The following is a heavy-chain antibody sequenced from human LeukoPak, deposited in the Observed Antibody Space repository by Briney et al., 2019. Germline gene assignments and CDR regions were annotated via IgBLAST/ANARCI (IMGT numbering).Heavy chain of an antibody. CDR3: ARAPEYQLSMGYYYYYMDV. CDR2: FDPEDGET. Sequence: ASVKVSCKVSGYTLTELSMHWVRQAPGKGLEWMGGFDPEDGETIYAQKFQGRVTMTEDTSTDTAYMELSSLRSEDTAVYYCARAPEYQLSMGYYYYYMDVWGKGTTVTVSS. V-gene: IGHV1-24*01. J-gene: IGHJ6*03. CDR1: GYTLTELS. D-gene: IGHD2-2*01.